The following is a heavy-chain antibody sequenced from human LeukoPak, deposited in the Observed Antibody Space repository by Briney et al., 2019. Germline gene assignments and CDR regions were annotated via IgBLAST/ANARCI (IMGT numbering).Heavy chain of an antibody. CDR1: GGSISSSY. V-gene: IGHV4-59*01. D-gene: IGHD2-2*01. CDR3: ASLIVVVPAADREDAFDI. J-gene: IGHJ3*02. CDR2: IYYSGST. Sequence: PSETLSLTCTVSGGSISSSYWSWIRQPPGKGLEWIGYIYYSGSTNYNPSLKSRVTISVDTSKNQFSLKLSSVTAADTAVYYCASLIVVVPAADREDAFDIWGQGTMVTVSS.